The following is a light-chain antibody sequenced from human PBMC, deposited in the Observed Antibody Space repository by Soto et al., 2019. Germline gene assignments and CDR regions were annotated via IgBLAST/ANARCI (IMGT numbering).Light chain of an antibody. CDR2: DAS. CDR3: QQRSNWPL. Sequence: VLTQSPSTLSLSPGERATPSCRASQSVSSYLAWYQQKPGQAPRLLIYDASNRATGIPARFSGSGSGTDFTLTISCLEPEDFAVYYCQQRSNWPLFGGGTKVDIK. CDR1: QSVSSY. J-gene: IGKJ4*01. V-gene: IGKV3-11*01.